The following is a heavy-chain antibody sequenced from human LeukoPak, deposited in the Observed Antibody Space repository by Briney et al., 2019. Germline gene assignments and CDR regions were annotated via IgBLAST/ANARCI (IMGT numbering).Heavy chain of an antibody. D-gene: IGHD4-23*01. CDR2: IYYSGST. J-gene: IGHJ5*02. Sequence: PSETLSLTCTVSGGSISSYYWSWIRQPPGKCLEWIGYIYYSGSTNYNPSLKSRVTISVDTSKNQFSLKLSSVTAADTAVYYCARARTARFAVTRWFDPWGQGTLVTVSS. V-gene: IGHV4-59*01. CDR3: ARARTARFAVTRWFDP. CDR1: GGSISSYY.